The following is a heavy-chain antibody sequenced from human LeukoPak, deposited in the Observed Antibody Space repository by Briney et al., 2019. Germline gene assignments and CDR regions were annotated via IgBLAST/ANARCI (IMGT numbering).Heavy chain of an antibody. V-gene: IGHV1-69*05. CDR3: ARAYSSSWYDAFDI. J-gene: IGHJ3*02. CDR1: GGTFSSYA. D-gene: IGHD6-13*01. Sequence: ASVKVSCKASGGTFSSYAISWVRQAPGQGLEWMGGIIPIFGTANYAQKFQGRVTITRNTSISTAYMELSSLRSEDTAVYYCARAYSSSWYDAFDIWGQGTMVTVSS. CDR2: IIPIFGTA.